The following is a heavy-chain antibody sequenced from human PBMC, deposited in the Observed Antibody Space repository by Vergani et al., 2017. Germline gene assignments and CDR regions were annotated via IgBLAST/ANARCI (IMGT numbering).Heavy chain of an antibody. CDR2: IKSTFDRGTT. V-gene: IGHV3-15*07. D-gene: IGHD2-21*01. J-gene: IGHJ6*02. CDR1: GFSFRNAW. Sequence: EVQLVESGGGIVKPGGSLRLSCVASGFSFRNAWMNWVRRTPGKGLEWVGRIKSTFDRGTTDYAAAVKGRFTISRDDSKNTLFLQMNGLKTEDIGVYYFNTDPGYGGDGSCYWLRDHHYYGMDVWGQGTTVTVSS. CDR3: NTDPGYGGDGSCYWLRDHHYYGMDV.